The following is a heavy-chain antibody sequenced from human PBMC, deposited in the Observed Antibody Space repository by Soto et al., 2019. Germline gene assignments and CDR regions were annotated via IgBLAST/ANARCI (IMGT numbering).Heavy chain of an antibody. V-gene: IGHV3-74*01. CDR2: SDGDGRGA. J-gene: IGHJ4*02. Sequence: DVQLVESGGGLVQPGGSLRLSCAGTEFTFSAFWMHWFRHVPGKGLVWVSRSDGDGRGAHYADSVKGRFTISRDNANRDLYLQMRNMRAEDSGIYFWVRDSMLHQFDRWGQGAPVTVSS. CDR3: VRDSMLHQFDR. D-gene: IGHD3-10*02. CDR1: EFTFSAFW.